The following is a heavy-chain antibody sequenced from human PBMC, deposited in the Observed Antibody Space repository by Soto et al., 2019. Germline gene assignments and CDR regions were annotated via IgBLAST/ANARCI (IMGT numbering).Heavy chain of an antibody. CDR1: GGSFSGYY. Sequence: PSETLSLTCAVYGGSFSGYYWSWIRQPPGKGLEWIGEINHSGSTNYNPSLKSRVTISVDTSKNQFSLKLSSVTAADTAVYYCAVLRRAGGENDYWGQGTLVTVSS. CDR3: AVLRRAGGENDY. J-gene: IGHJ4*02. CDR2: INHSGST. D-gene: IGHD3-16*01. V-gene: IGHV4-34*01.